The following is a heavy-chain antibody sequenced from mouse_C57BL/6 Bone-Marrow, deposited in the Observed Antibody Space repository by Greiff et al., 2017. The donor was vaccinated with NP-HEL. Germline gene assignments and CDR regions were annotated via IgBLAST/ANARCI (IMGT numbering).Heavy chain of an antibody. Sequence: VQLKESGGDLVKPGGSLKLSCAASGFTFSSYGMSWVRQTPDKRLEWVATISSGGSYTYYPDSVKGRFTISRDNAKNTLYLQMSSLKSEDTAMYYCARRILVGGFAYWGQGTLVTVSA. V-gene: IGHV5-6*01. J-gene: IGHJ3*01. CDR1: GFTFSSYG. CDR2: ISSGGSYT. CDR3: ARRILVGGFAY. D-gene: IGHD3-3*01.